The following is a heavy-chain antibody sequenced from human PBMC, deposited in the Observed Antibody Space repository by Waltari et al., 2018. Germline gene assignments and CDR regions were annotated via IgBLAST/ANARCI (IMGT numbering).Heavy chain of an antibody. J-gene: IGHJ4*02. CDR1: GYTFTGYY. V-gene: IGHV1-2*06. Sequence: QVQLVQSGAEVKKPGASVKVSCQASGYTFTGYYMHWVRQAPGQGLEWMGRINPNSGGTNYEQRFQGRVTMTRDTSISTAYMELSRLRSDDTAVYYCARDSNWAIDYWGQGTLVTVSS. CDR3: ARDSNWAIDY. D-gene: IGHD7-27*01. CDR2: INPNSGGT.